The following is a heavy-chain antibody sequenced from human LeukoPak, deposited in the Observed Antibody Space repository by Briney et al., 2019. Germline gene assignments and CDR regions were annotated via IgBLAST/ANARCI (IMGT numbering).Heavy chain of an antibody. J-gene: IGHJ6*03. Sequence: GRSLRLSCAASGFTFSSYATHWVRQAPGKGLEWVAVISYDGSNKYYADSVKGRFTISRDNSENTLYLQMNSLRAEDTAVYYCARGVYYMDVWGKGTTVTVSS. V-gene: IGHV3-30*01. CDR2: ISYDGSNK. CDR3: ARGVYYMDV. CDR1: GFTFSSYA.